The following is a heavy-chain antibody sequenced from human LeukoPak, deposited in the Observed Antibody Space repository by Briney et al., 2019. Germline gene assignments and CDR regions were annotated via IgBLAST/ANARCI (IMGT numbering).Heavy chain of an antibody. CDR3: ARDYYSSSWYNWFDP. CDR1: GGSISSYY. D-gene: IGHD6-13*01. Sequence: SETLSLTCTVSGGSISSYYWSRIRQPPGKGLEWIGYIYYSGSTNYNPSLKSRVTISVDTSKNQFSLKLSSVTAADTAVYYCARDYYSSSWYNWFDPWGQGTLVTVSS. J-gene: IGHJ5*02. V-gene: IGHV4-59*01. CDR2: IYYSGST.